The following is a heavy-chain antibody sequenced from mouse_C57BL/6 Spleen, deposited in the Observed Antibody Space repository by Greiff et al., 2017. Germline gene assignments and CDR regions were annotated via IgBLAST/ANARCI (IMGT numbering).Heavy chain of an antibody. J-gene: IGHJ1*03. V-gene: IGHV1-5*01. CDR3: TRGAYYSNYDWYFDV. CDR1: GYTFTSYW. D-gene: IGHD2-5*01. Sequence: VQLQQSGTVLARPGASVKMSCKTSGYTFTSYWMHWVKQRPGQGLEWIGAIYPGNSDTSYNQKFKGKAKLTAVTSASTAYMELSSLTNEDSAVYYCTRGAYYSNYDWYFDVWGTGTTVTVSS. CDR2: IYPGNSDT.